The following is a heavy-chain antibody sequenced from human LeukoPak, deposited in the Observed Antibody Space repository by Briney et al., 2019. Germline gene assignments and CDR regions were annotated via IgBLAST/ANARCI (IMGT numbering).Heavy chain of an antibody. V-gene: IGHV3-30-3*01. J-gene: IGHJ4*02. CDR3: AGDADVDLDWIALEY. D-gene: IGHD1-1*01. CDR2: ISYDGRQK. CDR1: GFTFSEYA. Sequence: GGSLRLSCAASGFTFSEYAMHWVRQAPGKGLEWVAVISYDGRQKYYGDSVKGRFTISRDNPKNTLYLQVNSLRDDDTAVYYCAGDADVDLDWIALEYWGQGTLVTVSS.